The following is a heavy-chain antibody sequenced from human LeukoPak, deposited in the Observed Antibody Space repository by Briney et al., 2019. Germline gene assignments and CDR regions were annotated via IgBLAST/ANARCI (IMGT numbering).Heavy chain of an antibody. J-gene: IGHJ4*02. D-gene: IGHD5-18*01. Sequence: AGGSLRLSCAASGFTFSSYAMHWVRQAPGKGLEWVAVISYDGSNKYYADSVKGRFTISRDNSKNTLYLQMNSLRAEDTAVYYCARDRGGYSYGSYFDYWGQGTLVTVSS. CDR2: ISYDGSNK. CDR1: GFTFSSYA. CDR3: ARDRGGYSYGSYFDY. V-gene: IGHV3-30*04.